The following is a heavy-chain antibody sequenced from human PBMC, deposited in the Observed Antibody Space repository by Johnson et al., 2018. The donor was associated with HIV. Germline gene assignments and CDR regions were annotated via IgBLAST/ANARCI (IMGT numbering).Heavy chain of an antibody. V-gene: IGHV3-20*04. CDR1: GFTFDDYG. D-gene: IGHD6-6*01. CDR2: INWNGGST. Sequence: VQLVESGGGVIRPGGSQRLSCAASGFTFDDYGMSWVRQGRGKGLEWVSGINWNGGSTRYADSVKGRFTISRDNAKNSLYLQMNSLRAEDTAVYFCARVVPYAFDLWGQGTMVTVSS. J-gene: IGHJ3*01. CDR3: ARVVPYAFDL.